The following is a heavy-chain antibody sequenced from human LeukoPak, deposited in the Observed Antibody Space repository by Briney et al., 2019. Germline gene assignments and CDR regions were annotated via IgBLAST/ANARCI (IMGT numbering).Heavy chain of an antibody. CDR3: ARGWLAETTVVTPYNY. Sequence: ASVKVSCKASGYTFTSYYMHWVRQAPGQGLEWMGIINPSGGSTNYAQKFQGRVTITAVESMSTAYTELSSLRSEDTAVYYCARGWLAETTVVTPYNYWGQGTLVTVSS. D-gene: IGHD4-23*01. CDR1: GYTFTSYY. J-gene: IGHJ4*02. V-gene: IGHV1-46*01. CDR2: INPSGGST.